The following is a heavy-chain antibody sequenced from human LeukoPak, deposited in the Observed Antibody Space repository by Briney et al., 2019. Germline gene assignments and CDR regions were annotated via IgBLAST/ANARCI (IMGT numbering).Heavy chain of an antibody. J-gene: IGHJ5*02. CDR3: AKGFYSHGWWSWFDP. D-gene: IGHD6-19*01. CDR1: GFTFSSYA. CDR2: IRGSGDRT. V-gene: IGHV3-23*01. Sequence: GGSLRLSCAASGFTFSSYAMSWVRQAPGKGLEWVSAIRGSGDRTYYADSVKGRFTISRDNSKNTLYLQMNSLRAEDTAVYYCAKGFYSHGWWSWFDPWGQGTQVSASS.